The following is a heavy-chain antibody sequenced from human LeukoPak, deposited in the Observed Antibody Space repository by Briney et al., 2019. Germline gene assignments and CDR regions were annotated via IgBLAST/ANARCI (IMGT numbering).Heavy chain of an antibody. J-gene: IGHJ4*02. D-gene: IGHD4-23*01. CDR1: GGSISDFY. CDR3: ARNSGDY. Sequence: PSETLSLTCSVSGGSISDFYWSWIRQPAGKGLEWIGRIYASGNTNSNPSLKSRVTMSLHASKNQFSLELRSVTAADTAVYYCARNSGDYWGQGTLVTVSS. V-gene: IGHV4-4*07. CDR2: IYASGNT.